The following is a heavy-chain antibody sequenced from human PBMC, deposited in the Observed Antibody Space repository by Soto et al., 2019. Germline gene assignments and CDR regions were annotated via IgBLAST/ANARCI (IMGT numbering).Heavy chain of an antibody. Sequence: GGSLRLSCAASGFTFSSYAMHWVRQAPGKGLEWVAVILYDGSNKYYADSVKGRFTISRDNSKNTVYLQMNSLRAEDTALYYCARESEAFDYLGQGTLVTVSS. CDR2: ILYDGSNK. V-gene: IGHV3-30-3*01. CDR3: ARESEAFDY. J-gene: IGHJ4*02. CDR1: GFTFSSYA.